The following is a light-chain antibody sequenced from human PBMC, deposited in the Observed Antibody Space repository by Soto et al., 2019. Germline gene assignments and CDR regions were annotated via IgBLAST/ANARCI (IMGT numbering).Light chain of an antibody. CDR2: GAS. V-gene: IGKV3-20*01. CDR3: QHYVNSPRT. J-gene: IGKJ1*01. Sequence: EIVLTQSPGTLSLSPGERATLSCRASQSIYGNYLAWYQRRPGQAPRLLIYGASIRTTGIPDRFSGGGSGTDFTLTISRLEPEDFAVYYCQHYVNSPRTFGQGTKVEIK. CDR1: QSIYGNY.